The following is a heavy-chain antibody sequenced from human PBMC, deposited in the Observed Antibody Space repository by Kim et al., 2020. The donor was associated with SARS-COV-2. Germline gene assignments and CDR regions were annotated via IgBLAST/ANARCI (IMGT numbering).Heavy chain of an antibody. J-gene: IGHJ4*02. CDR2: XXTXGXAT. Sequence: GGSLRLXCEASGFPFRTYFMHWVRQFPGKGXXXVAXXXTXGXATRSADSVRGRFAXSRAXXKNTXXLQXXSLRAXDTAXXYCAXDWRXXGGSXXFDTXGQGTXXTV. CDR1: GFPFRTYF. CDR3: AXDWRXXGGSXXFDT. D-gene: IGHD3-16*01. V-gene: IGHV3-74*01.